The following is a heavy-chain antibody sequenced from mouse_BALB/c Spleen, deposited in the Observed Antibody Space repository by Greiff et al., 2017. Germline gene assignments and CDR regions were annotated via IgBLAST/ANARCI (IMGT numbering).Heavy chain of an antibody. CDR1: GYSITSDYA. J-gene: IGHJ4*01. CDR2: ISYSGST. Sequence: DVKLVESGPGLVKPSQSLSLTCTVTGYSITSDYAWNWIRQFPGNKLEWMGYISYSGSTSYNPSLKSRISITRDTSKNQFFLQLNSVTTEDTATYYCARGSKGYAMDYWGQGTSVTVSS. CDR3: ARGSKGYAMDY. V-gene: IGHV3-2*02.